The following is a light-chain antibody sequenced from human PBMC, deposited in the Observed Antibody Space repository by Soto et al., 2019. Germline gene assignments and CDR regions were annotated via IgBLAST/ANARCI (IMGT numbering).Light chain of an antibody. J-gene: IGKJ2*01. CDR3: QQSYNTPYT. V-gene: IGKV1-39*01. Sequence: DIQMTQSPSSLSASVGDRVTITCRASQRISRYLNWYQQKSGQAPNLLVYAASTLQSGVPSRFSGSGSGTDFNLTISSLQPEDFATYYCQQSYNTPYTFGLGTDLAIK. CDR2: AAS. CDR1: QRISRY.